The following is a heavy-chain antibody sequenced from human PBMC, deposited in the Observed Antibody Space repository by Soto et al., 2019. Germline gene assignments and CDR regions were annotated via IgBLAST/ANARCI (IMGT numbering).Heavy chain of an antibody. Sequence: QVQLVQSGAEVKKPGSSVKVSCKASGGTFSSYAISWVRQAPGQGLEWMGGIIPIFGTANYAQKFQGRVTITADESTSTAYMELSSLRSEDTAXXXXXREVGITGTTIFAYWGQGTLVTVSS. D-gene: IGHD1-7*01. V-gene: IGHV1-69*01. J-gene: IGHJ4*02. CDR3: XREVGITGTTIFAY. CDR2: IIPIFGTA. CDR1: GGTFSSYA.